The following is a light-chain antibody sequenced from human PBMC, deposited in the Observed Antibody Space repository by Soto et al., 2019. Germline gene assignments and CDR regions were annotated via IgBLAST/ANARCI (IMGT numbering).Light chain of an antibody. V-gene: IGLV2-8*01. CDR1: SSDVGGYNY. CDR2: EVS. CDR3: SSYAGSNNFGV. J-gene: IGLJ1*01. Sequence: QSVLTQPPSASGSPGQSVTISCTGTSSDVGGYNYVSWYQQHPGKAPKLMIYEVSKRPSGVPDRFSGSKSGNTASLTVSGLQAEDAADYYCSSYAGSNNFGVFGTGTKLTVL.